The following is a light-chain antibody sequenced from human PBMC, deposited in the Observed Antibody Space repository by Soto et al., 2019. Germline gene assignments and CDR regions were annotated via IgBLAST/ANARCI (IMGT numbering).Light chain of an antibody. CDR1: QSISSY. V-gene: IGKV1-39*01. Sequence: DIQMTQYPSSLSVSVGDRVTITCRASQSISSYLNWYQQKPGKAPKLLIYAASSLQSVVPSRFSGSGSGTDFTLTISSLQPEDFATYYCQQSYSTLFTFGPGTKVDIK. CDR3: QQSYSTLFT. CDR2: AAS. J-gene: IGKJ3*01.